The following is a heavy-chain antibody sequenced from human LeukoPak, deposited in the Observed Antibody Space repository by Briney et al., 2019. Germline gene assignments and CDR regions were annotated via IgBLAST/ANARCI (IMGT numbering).Heavy chain of an antibody. CDR1: GGSISSSSYY. CDR2: IYYSGST. D-gene: IGHD3-10*01. CDR3: ASVTHYFGSGNTNFDY. Sequence: KTSETLSLTCTVSGGSISSSSYYWGWIRQPPGKGLEWIGSIYYSGSTYYNPSLKSRVTISIDTSKNQFSLKLGSVTAADTAVYYCASVTHYFGSGNTNFDYWGQGTLVTVSS. J-gene: IGHJ4*02. V-gene: IGHV4-39*07.